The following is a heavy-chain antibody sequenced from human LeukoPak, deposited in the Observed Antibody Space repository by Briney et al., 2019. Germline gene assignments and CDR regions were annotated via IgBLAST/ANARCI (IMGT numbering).Heavy chain of an antibody. CDR1: GFTFSSYG. Sequence: GGSLRLSCAASGFTFSSYGMHWVRQAPGKGLEWVAVISYDGSNKYYADSVKGRFTISRDNSKNTLYLQMNSLRAEDTAVYYCAKDPWLSYYDIFGPPTYLFDYWGQGTLVTVSS. D-gene: IGHD3-9*01. CDR2: ISYDGSNK. CDR3: AKDPWLSYYDIFGPPTYLFDY. J-gene: IGHJ4*02. V-gene: IGHV3-30*18.